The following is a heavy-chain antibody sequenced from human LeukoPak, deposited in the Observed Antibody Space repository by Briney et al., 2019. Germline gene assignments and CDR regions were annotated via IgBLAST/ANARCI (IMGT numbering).Heavy chain of an antibody. CDR3: AIAAAGRHYYYYMDV. CDR1: GGTFSSYA. V-gene: IGHV1-69*06. CDR2: IIPIFGTA. J-gene: IGHJ6*03. Sequence: ASVKVSCKASGGTFSSYAISWVRQAPGQGLEWMGGIIPIFGTANCAQKFQGRVTITADKSTSTAYMELSSLRSEDTAVYYCAIAAAGRHYYYYMDVWGKGTMVTVSS. D-gene: IGHD6-13*01.